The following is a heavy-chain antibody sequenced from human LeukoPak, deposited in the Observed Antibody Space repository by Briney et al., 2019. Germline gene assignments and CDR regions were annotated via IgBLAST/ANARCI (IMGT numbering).Heavy chain of an antibody. CDR3: AKAPVTACSGAYCYPFDY. CDR2: ISSTSSYI. D-gene: IGHD2-15*01. CDR1: GFTFSSYS. J-gene: IGHJ4*02. Sequence: GGSLRLSCAASGFTFSSYSMNWVRQAPGKGLEWVSSISSTSSYIYYADSVKGRFTISRDSSKNTLYLQMNSLRAEDAAVYYCAKAPVTACSGAYCYPFDYWGQGTLVTVSS. V-gene: IGHV3-21*01.